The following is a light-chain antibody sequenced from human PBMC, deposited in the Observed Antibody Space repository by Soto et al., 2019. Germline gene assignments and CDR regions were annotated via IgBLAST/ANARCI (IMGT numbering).Light chain of an antibody. V-gene: IGKV1-39*01. CDR3: QQSYSRVT. CDR1: QSIIGK. CDR2: AAS. Sequence: DIQVTQSPSYLSASVGDTITITCRTSQSIIGKLSWYQQIPGKAPKLLICAASRLQSGVPSRFSASGSGTEFTLTISSLHPDDFASYYCQQSYSRVTFGQGTKVEIK. J-gene: IGKJ1*01.